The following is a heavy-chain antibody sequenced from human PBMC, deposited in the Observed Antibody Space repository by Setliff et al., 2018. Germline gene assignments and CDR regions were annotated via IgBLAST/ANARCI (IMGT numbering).Heavy chain of an antibody. J-gene: IGHJ4*01. CDR1: GGSISSGTYY. CDR2: MYSSGST. CDR3: ARERYFDWFFED. V-gene: IGHV4-61*02. D-gene: IGHD3-9*01. Sequence: PSETLSLTCTVSGGSISSGTYYWSWIRQPAGKGLECIGRMYSSGSTNYNPSLKSRVTISRDTSTNRFSLKLGSVTAADTAVYYCARERYFDWFFEDWGHGTLVTVSS.